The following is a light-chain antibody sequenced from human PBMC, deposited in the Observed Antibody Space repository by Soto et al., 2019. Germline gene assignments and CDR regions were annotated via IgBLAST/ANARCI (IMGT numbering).Light chain of an antibody. CDR2: KAS. Sequence: DIPVTQSPSTLSASVGDKVTITCRASQNISGWLAWYRQKPGKAPNLLIYKASTLESGVPSRFSGSGSGTEFTLSISSLQPDDFATYYCQQYNNYPCTFGQGTNVDIK. J-gene: IGKJ1*01. V-gene: IGKV1-5*03. CDR1: QNISGW. CDR3: QQYNNYPCT.